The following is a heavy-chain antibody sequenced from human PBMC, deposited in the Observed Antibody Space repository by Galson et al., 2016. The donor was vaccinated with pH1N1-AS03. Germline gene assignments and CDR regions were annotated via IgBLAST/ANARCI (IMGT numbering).Heavy chain of an antibody. Sequence: PALVKPPQTLTLTCSFSGLSVRTTGMRVSWIRQPPGKALEWLAFIDWADDKFYSTSLKTRLTISRDTSKNQVVLTMTNIDPVDTATYYCARMGGAGYNTYYFYFWGQGTLVTVSS. J-gene: IGHJ4*02. CDR2: IDWADDK. CDR3: ARMGGAGYNTYYFYF. V-gene: IGHV2-70*04. CDR1: GLSVRTTGMR. D-gene: IGHD5-24*01.